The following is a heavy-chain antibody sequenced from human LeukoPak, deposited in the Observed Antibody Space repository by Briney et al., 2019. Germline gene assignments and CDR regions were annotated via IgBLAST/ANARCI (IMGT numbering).Heavy chain of an antibody. Sequence: SSETLSLTCTVSGGSISSSGYYWGWVRQASGKGLEWVSAIDSAGDTYYPGSVKGRFIISRENAKNSLFLQMTSLRVGDTAVYYCARRANGDYGRWYYDLWGRGTLVSVSS. CDR1: GGSISSSGYY. D-gene: IGHD4-17*01. CDR2: IDSAGDT. CDR3: ARRANGDYGRWYYDL. V-gene: IGHV3-13*01. J-gene: IGHJ2*01.